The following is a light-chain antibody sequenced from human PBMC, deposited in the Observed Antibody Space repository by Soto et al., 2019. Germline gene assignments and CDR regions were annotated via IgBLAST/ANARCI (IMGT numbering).Light chain of an antibody. CDR1: QSISSW. V-gene: IGKV1-5*01. CDR2: DAS. Sequence: IQLTQSPSSLSASVGDRVTITCRASQSISSWLAWYQQKPGKAPKLLIYDASSSESGVPSRFSGSGSGTEFTLTIGSLQPDDFATYYCQQYNSYSIWTFGQGTKVDIK. CDR3: QQYNSYSIWT. J-gene: IGKJ1*01.